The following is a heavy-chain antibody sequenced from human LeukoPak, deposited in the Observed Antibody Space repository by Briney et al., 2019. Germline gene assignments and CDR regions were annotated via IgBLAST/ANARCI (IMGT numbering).Heavy chain of an antibody. V-gene: IGHV4-39*07. Sequence: SETLSLTCTVSGGSISSSSYYWGCIRQPAGKGLEWIGSIYYSGSTYYNPSLKSRVTISVDTSKNQFSLKLSSVTAANTAVYYCARDLGSGWYYFDYWGQGTLVTVSS. CDR2: IYYSGST. D-gene: IGHD6-19*01. J-gene: IGHJ4*02. CDR1: GGSISSSSYY. CDR3: ARDLGSGWYYFDY.